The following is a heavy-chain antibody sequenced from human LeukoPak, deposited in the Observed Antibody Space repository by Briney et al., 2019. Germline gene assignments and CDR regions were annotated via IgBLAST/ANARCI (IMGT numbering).Heavy chain of an antibody. D-gene: IGHD2/OR15-2a*01. CDR1: GGSISSSSYY. CDR2: IYYSGST. Sequence: SETLSLTCTVSGGSISSSSYYWGWIRQPPGKGLEWIGSIYYSGSTYYNPSLKSRVTISVDTSKNQFSLKLSSVTAADTAVYYYARDNIGGSYGMDVWGQGTTVTVSS. J-gene: IGHJ6*02. V-gene: IGHV4-39*07. CDR3: ARDNIGGSYGMDV.